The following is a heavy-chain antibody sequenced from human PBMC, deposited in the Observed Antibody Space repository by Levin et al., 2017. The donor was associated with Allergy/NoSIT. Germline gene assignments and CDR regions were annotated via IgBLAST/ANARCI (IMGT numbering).Heavy chain of an antibody. CDR2: INEDGTTT. CDR3: AKDFGGATDY. J-gene: IGHJ4*02. Sequence: GGSLRLSCVGSGFTFSFNWMHWVRQVPGKGLVWVSRINEDGTTTNYADSVKGRFTISRDNSKNTVFLQVNSLRVEDTAVYYCAKDFGGATDYWGQGTLVTVSS. CDR1: GFTFSFNW. D-gene: IGHD3-16*01. V-gene: IGHV3-74*01.